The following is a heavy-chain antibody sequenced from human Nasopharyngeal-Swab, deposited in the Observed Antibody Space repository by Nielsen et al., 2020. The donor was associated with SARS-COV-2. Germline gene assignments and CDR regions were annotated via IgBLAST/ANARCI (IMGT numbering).Heavy chain of an antibody. CDR2: ISYDGSNK. V-gene: IGHV3-30-3*01. D-gene: IGHD3-22*01. J-gene: IGHJ4*02. Sequence: VRQAPGKGLEWVAVISYDGSNKYHADSVKGRFTISRDNSKNTLYLQMNSLRAEDTAVYYCARAGGYYSPFDYWGQGTLVTVSS. CDR3: ARAGGYYSPFDY.